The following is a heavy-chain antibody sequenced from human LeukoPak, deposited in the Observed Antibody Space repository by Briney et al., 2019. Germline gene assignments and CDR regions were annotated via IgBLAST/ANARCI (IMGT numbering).Heavy chain of an antibody. Sequence: ASVKVSCKVFGYTLTEFSMHWVRQAHGKGLEWMGGSDPEDGEAIFAQKFQGRVTMTEDTSTDTAYMELSSLRSEDTAVYYCATVPCSGGSCGGQEDYWGQGTLVTVSS. CDR1: GYTLTEFS. CDR2: SDPEDGEA. V-gene: IGHV1-24*01. D-gene: IGHD2-15*01. CDR3: ATVPCSGGSCGGQEDY. J-gene: IGHJ4*02.